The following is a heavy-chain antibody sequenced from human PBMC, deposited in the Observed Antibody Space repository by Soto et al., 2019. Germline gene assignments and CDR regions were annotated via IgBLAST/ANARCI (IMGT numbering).Heavy chain of an antibody. CDR3: AVVVVPAATMVDYGMDV. D-gene: IGHD2-2*01. V-gene: IGHV1-69*13. J-gene: IGHJ6*02. CDR2: IIPIFGTA. CDR1: GGTFSSYA. Sequence: SVKVSCKASGGTFSSYAISWVRQAPGQGLEWMGGIIPIFGTANYAQKFQGRVTITADESTSTAYMELSSLRSEDTAVYYCAVVVVPAATMVDYGMDVWGQGTTVTVSS.